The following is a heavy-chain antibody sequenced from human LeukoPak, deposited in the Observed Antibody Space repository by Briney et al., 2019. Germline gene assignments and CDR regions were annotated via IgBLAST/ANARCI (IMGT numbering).Heavy chain of an antibody. J-gene: IGHJ5*02. D-gene: IGHD3-22*01. CDR3: TRENDDSSGYYLVP. CDR2: IGTAGDT. CDR1: GFTFSSYD. V-gene: IGHV3-13*01. Sequence: GGSLRLSCAASGFTFSSYDMHWVRHSTGKRLEWVSPIGTAGDTYYPGSVKGRFTISGENGKNSLYLQMNSLRAGDTAVYYCTRENDDSSGYYLVPWGQGTLVTVSS.